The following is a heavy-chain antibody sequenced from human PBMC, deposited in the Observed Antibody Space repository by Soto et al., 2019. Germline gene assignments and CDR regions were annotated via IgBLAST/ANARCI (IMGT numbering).Heavy chain of an antibody. J-gene: IGHJ4*02. CDR2: IYHTGSV. D-gene: IGHD2-8*02. V-gene: IGHV4-59*01. CDR3: GRFAGAKSREIVDY. Sequence: QVQLQESGPGLVKPSETLSLTWTVSGGSITPSYWSWIRQPPGKGLEWIGYIYHTGSVNYIPSLRGRVTLSADTSKNQLSLKLSSVTAAETAVYYCGRFAGAKSREIVDYWGQGTLVTVSS. CDR1: GGSITPSY.